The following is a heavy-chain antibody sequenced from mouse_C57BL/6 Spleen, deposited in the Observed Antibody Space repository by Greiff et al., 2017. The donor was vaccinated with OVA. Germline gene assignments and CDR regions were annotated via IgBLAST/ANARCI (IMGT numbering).Heavy chain of an antibody. CDR1: GYAFSSSW. CDR2: IYPGDGDT. J-gene: IGHJ2*01. D-gene: IGHD3-2*02. CDR3: ALTAQATPYFDY. Sequence: VQLQLSGPELVKPGASVKISCKASGYAFSSSWMNWVKQRPGKGLEWIGRIYPGDGDTNYNGKFKGKATLTADKSSSTAYMQLSSLTSEDSAVYFCALTAQATPYFDYWGQGTTLTVSS. V-gene: IGHV1-82*01.